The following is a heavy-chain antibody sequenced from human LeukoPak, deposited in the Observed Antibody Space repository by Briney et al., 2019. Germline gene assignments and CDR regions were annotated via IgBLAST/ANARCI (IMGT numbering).Heavy chain of an antibody. CDR1: GYTFTTYV. J-gene: IGHJ4*02. CDR3: ARRNTAMVAGLDY. Sequence: ASVKVSCKASGYTFTTYVINWVRQATGQGLEWMGWMNANSGNTGYAQKFQGRVTMTRNTSPSTACMGLSSLRAEDPAVYFCARRNTAMVAGLDYWGRGSLVTVSS. V-gene: IGHV1-8*01. CDR2: MNANSGNT. D-gene: IGHD5-18*01.